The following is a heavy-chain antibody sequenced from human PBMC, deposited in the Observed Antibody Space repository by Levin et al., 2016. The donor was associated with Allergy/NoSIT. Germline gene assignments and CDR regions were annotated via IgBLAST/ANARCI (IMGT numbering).Heavy chain of an antibody. CDR3: ARWISDRMSFDP. CDR1: GVSVSSYY. D-gene: IGHD2-2*03. CDR2: TSYSGTT. J-gene: IGHJ5*02. V-gene: IGHV4-59*08. Sequence: SETLSFTCSVSGVSVSSYYWSWIRQSPGKGLEWIGYTSYSGTTDYNPSLKSRVTISLNTSKNLFSLELRSLTAADTAVYSCARWISDRMSFDPWGQGTLVNVSS.